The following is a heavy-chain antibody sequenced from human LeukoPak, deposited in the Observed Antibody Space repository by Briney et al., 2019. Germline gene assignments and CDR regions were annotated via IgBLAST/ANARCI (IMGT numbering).Heavy chain of an antibody. CDR3: AKEGTDYGDYPYFFDY. J-gene: IGHJ4*02. CDR1: GFTFSDSG. V-gene: IGHV3-30*18. Sequence: GRSLRLSCAASGFTFSDSGMHWVRQAPGKGLEWVAIISFDGSRRFYADSVRGRFTVSRDNSKNTLFLQMDSLSADDTGVYYCAKEGTDYGDYPYFFDYWGQGTLVTVSS. D-gene: IGHD4-17*01. CDR2: ISFDGSRR.